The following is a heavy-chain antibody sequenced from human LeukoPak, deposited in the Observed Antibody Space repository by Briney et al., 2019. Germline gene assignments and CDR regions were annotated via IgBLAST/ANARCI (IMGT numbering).Heavy chain of an antibody. Sequence: GGSLRLSCAASGFTFSSYAMSWVRQAPGKGLEWVSAISDSGGSTYYADSVKGRFTISRDNAKNSLYLQMNSLRAEDTAVYYCARAEVDWYFDLWGRGTQVTVSS. CDR3: ARAEVDWYFDL. CDR1: GFTFSSYA. V-gene: IGHV3-23*01. J-gene: IGHJ2*01. D-gene: IGHD2-15*01. CDR2: ISDSGGST.